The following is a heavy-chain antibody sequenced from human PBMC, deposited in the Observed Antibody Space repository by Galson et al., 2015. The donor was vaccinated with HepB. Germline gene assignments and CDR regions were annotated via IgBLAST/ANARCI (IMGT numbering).Heavy chain of an antibody. J-gene: IGHJ6*02. D-gene: IGHD5-12*01. CDR3: ARDRTGGHDGYDHPVHYYYGLDV. Sequence: SVKVSCKAFGGTFGSFGISWVRQAPGQGLEWMGGIIPLFATTHYAQNFQGRVPITADESTNTAYMELTSLRSEDTAVYYCARDRTGGHDGYDHPVHYYYGLDVWGQGTTVTVSS. V-gene: IGHV1-69*13. CDR2: IIPLFATT. CDR1: GGTFGSFG.